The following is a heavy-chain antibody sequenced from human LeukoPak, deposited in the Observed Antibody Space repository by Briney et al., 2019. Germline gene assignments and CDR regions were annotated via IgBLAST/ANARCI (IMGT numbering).Heavy chain of an antibody. CDR2: ISWNSGSI. Sequence: GGSLRLSCAASGFTFSSYGMSWVRQAPGKGLEWVSGISWNSGSIGYADSVKGRFTISRDNSKNTLYLQMNSLRAEDTAVYYCAKDYYDSSGYGSYYFDYWGQGTLVTVSS. D-gene: IGHD3-22*01. J-gene: IGHJ4*02. CDR3: AKDYYDSSGYGSYYFDY. V-gene: IGHV3-23*01. CDR1: GFTFSSYG.